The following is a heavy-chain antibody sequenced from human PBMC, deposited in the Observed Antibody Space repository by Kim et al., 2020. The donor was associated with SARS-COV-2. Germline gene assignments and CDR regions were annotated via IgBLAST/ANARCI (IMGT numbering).Heavy chain of an antibody. J-gene: IGHJ6*02. D-gene: IGHD2-21*02. CDR1: GFTFSNSA. Sequence: GGSLRLSCAASGFTFSNSAMTWVRQAPGKGLDWVSTISKSGANTYSADSVKGRFTISRDNSKKTIYLQMNSLRVEDTAVYYCAKKGGDCCWGAPYYPMDVRGQGTTVTVSS. CDR2: ISKSGANT. CDR3: AKKGGDCCWGAPYYPMDV. V-gene: IGHV3-23*01.